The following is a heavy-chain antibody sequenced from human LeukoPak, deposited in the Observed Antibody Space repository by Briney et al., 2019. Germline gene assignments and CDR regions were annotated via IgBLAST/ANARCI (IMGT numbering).Heavy chain of an antibody. CDR1: GGSISSGGYN. D-gene: IGHD2-2*01. CDR3: ARKMSYCSSTSCYWDFAYYYGMDV. V-gene: IGHV4-31*03. Sequence: SETLSLTCTVSGGSISSGGYNWSWIRQHPGKGLEWIGYIYYSGSTYYNPSLKSRVTISVDTSKNQFSLKLSSVTAADTAVYYCARKMSYCSSTSCYWDFAYYYGMDVWGQGTTVTVSS. CDR2: IYYSGST. J-gene: IGHJ6*02.